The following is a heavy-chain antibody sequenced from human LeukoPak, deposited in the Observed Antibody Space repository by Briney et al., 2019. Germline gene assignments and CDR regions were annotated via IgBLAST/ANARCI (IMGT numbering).Heavy chain of an antibody. CDR1: GYTFTSYY. J-gene: IGHJ4*02. Sequence: ASVKVSCKASGYTFTSYYIHCVRQAPGQGLEWMGIINPSGGSTSYAQKFQGRVTMTRDTSTSTVYMKLSSLRSEDTAVYYCARALGGWYWYFDYWGQGTLVTVSS. CDR2: INPSGGST. D-gene: IGHD6-19*01. CDR3: ARALGGWYWYFDY. V-gene: IGHV1-46*01.